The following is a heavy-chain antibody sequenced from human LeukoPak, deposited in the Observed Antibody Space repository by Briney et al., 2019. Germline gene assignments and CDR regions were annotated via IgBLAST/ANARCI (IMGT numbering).Heavy chain of an antibody. CDR3: AKTTTGYSSGRYPAWPIDY. J-gene: IGHJ4*02. CDR2: IFGSGGSA. V-gene: IGHV3-23*01. Sequence: GGSLRLSCAASGFTFGSYAMYWVRQAPGKGLEWVSGIFGSGGSAHYADSVKGRFTSSRDNSKNTVYLQMDSLRVADTAIYYCAKTTTGYSSGRYPAWPIDYWGQGTLVTVSS. CDR1: GFTFGSYA. D-gene: IGHD2-15*01.